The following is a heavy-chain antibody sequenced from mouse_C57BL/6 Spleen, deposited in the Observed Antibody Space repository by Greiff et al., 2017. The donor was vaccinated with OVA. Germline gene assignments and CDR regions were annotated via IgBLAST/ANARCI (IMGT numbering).Heavy chain of an antibody. V-gene: IGHV1-4*01. CDR2: INPSSGYT. D-gene: IGHD2-4*01. CDR3: ARSGDYDGSFDY. CDR1: GYTFTSYT. Sequence: QVQLQQSGAELARPGASVKMSCKASGYTFTSYTMHWVKQRPGQGLEWIGYINPSSGYTKYNQKFKDKATLTADKSSSTAYMQLSSLTSEDSAVYYCARSGDYDGSFDYWGQGTTLTVSS. J-gene: IGHJ2*01.